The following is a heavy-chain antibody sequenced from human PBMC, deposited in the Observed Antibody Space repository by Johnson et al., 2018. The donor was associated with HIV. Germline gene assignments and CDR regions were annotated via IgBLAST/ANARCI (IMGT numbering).Heavy chain of an antibody. Sequence: VQLVESGGGLVQPGGSLRLSCAASGFAFNNYWMHWIRQAPGKGLECLSYITSSGSSVYYTDSVKGRFPISRDNAKNTLFMQMNSLRGEDTAVYYCARAGVVFSTASHDAFDIWGQGTMVTVSS. CDR2: ITSSGSSV. CDR3: ARAGVVFSTASHDAFDI. V-gene: IGHV3-48*04. CDR1: GFAFNNYW. D-gene: IGHD2-21*01. J-gene: IGHJ3*02.